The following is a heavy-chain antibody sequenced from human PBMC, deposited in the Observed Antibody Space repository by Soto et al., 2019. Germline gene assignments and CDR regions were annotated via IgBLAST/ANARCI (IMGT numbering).Heavy chain of an antibody. J-gene: IGHJ4*02. CDR1: GFSLSTSGVG. D-gene: IGHD3-22*01. Sequence: QITLKESGPTLVKPTQTLTLTCTFSGFSLSTSGVGVGWIRQPPGKALEWLALIYWDDDKRYSPSLKSRLTITKDTSKNQVVLTMTNMDPVDTATYYCAHAYYYDSSGYNYFDYWGQGTLVTVSS. V-gene: IGHV2-5*02. CDR2: IYWDDDK. CDR3: AHAYYYDSSGYNYFDY.